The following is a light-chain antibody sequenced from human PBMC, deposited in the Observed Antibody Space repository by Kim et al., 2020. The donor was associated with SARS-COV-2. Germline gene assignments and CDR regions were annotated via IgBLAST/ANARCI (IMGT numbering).Light chain of an antibody. CDR1: QSSTSSN. V-gene: IGKV3-20*01. J-gene: IGKJ1*01. Sequence: QGERAAPSCRCSQSSTSSNFAWYQKKRGQAPRLLICGASSRATGIPDRFSGRGSGTDFTLTSSRLEPEECAVYYCQQYGSCPLTFGQGTKVDIK. CDR3: QQYGSCPLT. CDR2: GAS.